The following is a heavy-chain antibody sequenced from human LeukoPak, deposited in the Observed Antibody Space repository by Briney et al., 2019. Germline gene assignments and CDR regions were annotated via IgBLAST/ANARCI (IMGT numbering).Heavy chain of an antibody. CDR3: AKVLPDYYGDYLTFDY. J-gene: IGHJ4*02. CDR1: GFTLSNYT. V-gene: IGHV3-30*04. Sequence: GGSLRLSCAASGFTLSNYTMHWVRQTPGKGLEWVAVISDDGGHKSYADSVKGRFTISRDNSKNTLYLQMNSLRAEDTAVYYCAKVLPDYYGDYLTFDYWGQGTLVTVSS. CDR2: ISDDGGHK. D-gene: IGHD4-17*01.